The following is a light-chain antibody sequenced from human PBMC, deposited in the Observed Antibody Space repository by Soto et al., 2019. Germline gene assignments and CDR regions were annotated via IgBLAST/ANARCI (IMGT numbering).Light chain of an antibody. CDR3: CSYAGSYTVV. CDR2: DVI. Sequence: QSVLTQPRSVSGSPGQSVTISCTGTSSDVGGYKYVSWYQQHPGNAPKLMIYDVIERPSGVPDRFSGSKSGNTASLTISGLQGDDEADYYCCSYAGSYTVVFGGGTKLTVL. CDR1: SSDVGGYKY. J-gene: IGLJ2*01. V-gene: IGLV2-11*01.